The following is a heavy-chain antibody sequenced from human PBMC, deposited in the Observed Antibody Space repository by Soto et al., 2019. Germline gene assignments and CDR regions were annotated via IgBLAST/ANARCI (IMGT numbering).Heavy chain of an antibody. J-gene: IGHJ6*03. Sequence: GWSLILSCAASGFTFSSYAMSWVRQAPGKGLEWVSAISGSGGSTYYADSVKGRFTISRDNSKSTLYLQMNSLRAEDTAVYYCAKVPPSHYDLDVWGHRTTVTGS. CDR3: AKVPPSHYDLDV. V-gene: IGHV3-23*01. CDR1: GFTFSSYA. CDR2: ISGSGGST.